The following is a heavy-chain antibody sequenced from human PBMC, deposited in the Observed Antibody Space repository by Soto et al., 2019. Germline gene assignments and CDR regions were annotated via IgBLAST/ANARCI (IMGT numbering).Heavy chain of an antibody. CDR1: GFTFSSYG. V-gene: IGHV3-30*18. J-gene: IGHJ6*02. Sequence: QVQLVESGGGVVQPGRSLRLSCAASGFTFSSYGMHWVRQAPGKGLEWVAVISYDGSNKYYADSVKGRFTSSRDNSKNTLYLQMNRLRAEDTAVYYCAKDLLRLELYYYYGMDVWGQGTTVTVSS. CDR2: ISYDGSNK. D-gene: IGHD1-7*01. CDR3: AKDLLRLELYYYYGMDV.